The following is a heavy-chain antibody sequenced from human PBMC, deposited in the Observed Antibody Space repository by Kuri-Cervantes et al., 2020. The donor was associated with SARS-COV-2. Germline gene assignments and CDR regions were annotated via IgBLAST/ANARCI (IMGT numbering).Heavy chain of an antibody. CDR2: ISSSSSYI. D-gene: IGHD3-3*01. J-gene: IGHJ5*02. CDR3: ATGPPYYDPSNWFDP. V-gene: IGHV3-21*04. Sequence: GGSLRLSCAASGFTFGSYSMNWVRQAPGKGLEWVSSISSSSSYIYYADSVKGRFTISRDNAKNSLHLQMNSLRAEDTAVYYCATGPPYYDPSNWFDPWGQGTLVTISS. CDR1: GFTFGSYS.